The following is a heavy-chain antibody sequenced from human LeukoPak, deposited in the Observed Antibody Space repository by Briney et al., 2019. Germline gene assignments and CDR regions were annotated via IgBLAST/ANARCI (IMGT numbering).Heavy chain of an antibody. CDR3: ARDKDYDSSGYYWFAYYYYGMDV. J-gene: IGHJ6*02. CDR1: GFTFSSYS. CDR2: ISSSSSYI. V-gene: IGHV3-21*01. Sequence: GGSLRLSCAASGFTFSSYSMNWVRQAPGKGLEWVSSISSSSSYIYYADSVKGRFTISRDNAKNSLYLQMNGLRAEDTAVYYCARDKDYDSSGYYWFAYYYYGMDVWGQGTTVTVS. D-gene: IGHD3-22*01.